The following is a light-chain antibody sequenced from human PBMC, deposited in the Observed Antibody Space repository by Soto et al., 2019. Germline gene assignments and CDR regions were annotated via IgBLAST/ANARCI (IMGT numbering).Light chain of an antibody. V-gene: IGKV1-39*01. J-gene: IGKJ1*01. CDR1: QNINGY. CDR2: TTS. CDR3: QQTNTSPLT. Sequence: DIQMTQSPPSLSAYVGDRVTITCRSSQNINGYLNWYQQKPGKAPKLLIHTTSSLQSGAPSRFSGSGSGTHYTLTITSLQPEDFATYYCQQTNTSPLTFGQGTKVDIK.